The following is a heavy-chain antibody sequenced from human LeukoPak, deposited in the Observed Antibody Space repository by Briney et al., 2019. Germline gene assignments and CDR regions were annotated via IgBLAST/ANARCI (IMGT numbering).Heavy chain of an antibody. CDR2: INHSGST. Sequence: SETLSLTCAVYGGSFSGYYWSWIRQPPGKGLEWIGEINHSGSTNYNPSLKSRVTISVDTSKNQFSLKLSSVTAADTAVYYCAKVWAEYYYYYYGLDVWGQGTTVTVYS. CDR1: GGSFSGYY. V-gene: IGHV4-34*01. J-gene: IGHJ6*02. D-gene: IGHD2/OR15-2a*01. CDR3: AKVWAEYYYYYYGLDV.